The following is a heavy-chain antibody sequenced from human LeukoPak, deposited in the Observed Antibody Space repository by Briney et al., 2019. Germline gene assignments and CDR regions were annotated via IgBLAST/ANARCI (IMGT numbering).Heavy chain of an antibody. D-gene: IGHD1-26*01. V-gene: IGHV3-23*01. CDR2: ISGSGGST. J-gene: IGHJ4*02. CDR3: AKLKWELPQAYFDY. CDR1: GFTFSSYA. Sequence: PGGSLRLSCAASGFTFSSYAMSWVRQAPGKGLGWVSAISGSGGSTYYADSVKGRFTSSRDNSKNTLYLQMNSLRAEDTAVYYCAKLKWELPQAYFDYWGQGTLVTVSS.